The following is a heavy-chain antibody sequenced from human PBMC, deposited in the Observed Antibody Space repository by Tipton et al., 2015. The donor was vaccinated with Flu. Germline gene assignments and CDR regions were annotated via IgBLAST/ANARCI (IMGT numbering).Heavy chain of an antibody. CDR2: ISGSGGST. CDR3: AKDLRVRGVRHDY. V-gene: IGHV3-23*01. J-gene: IGHJ4*02. Sequence: SLRLSCAASGFTFSSYAMSWVRQAPGKGLEWVSAISGSGGSTYYADSVKGRFTITRDNSKNTLYLQMNSLRAEDTAVYYCAKDLRVRGVRHDYWGQGTLVTVSS. D-gene: IGHD3-10*01. CDR1: GFTFSSYA.